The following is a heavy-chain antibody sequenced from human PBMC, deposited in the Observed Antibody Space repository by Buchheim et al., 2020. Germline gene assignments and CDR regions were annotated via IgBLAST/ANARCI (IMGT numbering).Heavy chain of an antibody. J-gene: IGHJ5*02. CDR2: INHSGST. V-gene: IGHV4-34*01. D-gene: IGHD2-2*01. CDR1: GGSFSGYY. CDR3: AREGGKSSTLNWFDP. Sequence: QVQLQQWGAGLLKPSETLSLTCAVYGGSFSGYYWSWIRQPPGKGLEWIGEINHSGSTNYNPSLKSRVTISVDTSKNQFSLKLSSVTAADTAVYYCAREGGKSSTLNWFDPWGQGTL.